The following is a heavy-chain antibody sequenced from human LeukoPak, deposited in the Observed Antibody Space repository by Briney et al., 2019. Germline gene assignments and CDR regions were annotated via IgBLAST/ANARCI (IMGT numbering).Heavy chain of an antibody. V-gene: IGHV3-48*02. CDR2: ISSSSSTI. CDR3: ADLEGWRGY. CDR1: GFIFSSYH. J-gene: IGHJ4*02. Sequence: GGSLRLSCAASGFIFSSYHMNWVRQAPGKGLEWVSYISSSSSTIHYADSVKGRFTISRDNAKNSLYLQMNSLRDEDTAVYCCADLEGWRGYWGQGTLVTVSS. D-gene: IGHD3-3*01.